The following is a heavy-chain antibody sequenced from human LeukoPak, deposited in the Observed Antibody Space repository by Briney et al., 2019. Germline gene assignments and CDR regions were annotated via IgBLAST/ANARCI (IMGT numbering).Heavy chain of an antibody. Sequence: PSETLSLTCGIYGGSFDGYSWSWIRQSPGKGLEWVSVIYSDDTSYYADSVKGRFAISRDNSKNTLYLQMNGLRPEDTAVYYCARDPLDISRWANAFDIWGQGTMVTVSS. J-gene: IGHJ3*02. D-gene: IGHD2-2*03. CDR1: GGSFDGYS. CDR3: ARDPLDISRWANAFDI. V-gene: IGHV3-53*05. CDR2: IYSDDTS.